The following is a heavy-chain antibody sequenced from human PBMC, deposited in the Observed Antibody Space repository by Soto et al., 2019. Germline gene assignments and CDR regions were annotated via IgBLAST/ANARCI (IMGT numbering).Heavy chain of an antibody. Sequence: ASVKVSCKASGGTFSSYAISWVRQAPGKGLEWVGGFDPEDGETIYAQKFQGRVTMTEDTSTDTAYMELSSLRSEDTAVYYCAREGATAAKMFDYWGQGNLVTISS. CDR2: FDPEDGET. CDR3: AREGATAAKMFDY. J-gene: IGHJ4*02. D-gene: IGHD2-2*01. CDR1: GGTFSSYA. V-gene: IGHV1-24*01.